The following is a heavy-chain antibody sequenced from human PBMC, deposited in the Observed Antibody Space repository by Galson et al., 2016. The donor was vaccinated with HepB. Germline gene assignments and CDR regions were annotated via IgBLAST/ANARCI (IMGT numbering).Heavy chain of an antibody. Sequence: SLRLSCAASGFTFSHFDMHWVRQAPGKGLEWVSTIGAADDTYYPDSVKGRFTISRENGKNSLYLQMNSLRVGDTARYYCVRGDYYGSGTIDYWGQGTLVTVSS. V-gene: IGHV3-13*01. CDR3: VRGDYYGSGTIDY. CDR1: GFTFSHFD. J-gene: IGHJ4*02. CDR2: IGAADDT. D-gene: IGHD3-10*01.